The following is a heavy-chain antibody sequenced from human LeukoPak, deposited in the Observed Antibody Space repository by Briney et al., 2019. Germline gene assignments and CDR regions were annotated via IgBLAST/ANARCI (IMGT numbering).Heavy chain of an antibody. CDR2: IIPIFGTA. Sequence: SVKVSCKASGYTFTSYGISWVRQAPGQGLEWMGGIIPIFGTANYAQKFQGRVTITADKSTSTAYMELSSLRSEDTAVYYYAREYGPLGGFDYWGQGTLVTVSS. CDR3: AREYGPLGGFDY. J-gene: IGHJ4*02. D-gene: IGHD3-16*01. V-gene: IGHV1-69*06. CDR1: GYTFTSYG.